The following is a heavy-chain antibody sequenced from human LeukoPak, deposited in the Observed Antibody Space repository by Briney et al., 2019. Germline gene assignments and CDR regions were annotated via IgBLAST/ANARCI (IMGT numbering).Heavy chain of an antibody. CDR2: IYYSGTT. D-gene: IGHD1-26*01. V-gene: IGHV4-59*12. CDR1: GGSISSYY. Sequence: PSETLSLTCTVSGGSISSYYWSWIRQPPGKGLEWIGYIYYSGTTNYNPSLKSRVTISVDTSKNQFSLKLSSVTAADTAVYYCARGIGGGATDTTGYYYGMDVWGQGTTVTVSS. CDR3: ARGIGGGATDTTGYYYGMDV. J-gene: IGHJ6*02.